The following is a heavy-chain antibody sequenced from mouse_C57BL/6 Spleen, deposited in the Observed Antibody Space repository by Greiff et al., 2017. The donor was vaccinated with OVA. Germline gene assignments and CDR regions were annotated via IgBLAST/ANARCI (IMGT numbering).Heavy chain of an antibody. V-gene: IGHV5-4*01. CDR1: GFTFSSYA. D-gene: IGHD1-1*01. J-gene: IGHJ1*03. Sequence: EVQRVESGGGLVKPGGSLKLSCAASGFTFSSYAMSWVRQTPEKRLEWVATISDGGSYTYYPDNVKGRFTISRDNAKNNLYLQMSHLKSEDTAMYYCARGITRYFDVWGTGTTVTVSS. CDR2: ISDGGSYT. CDR3: ARGITRYFDV.